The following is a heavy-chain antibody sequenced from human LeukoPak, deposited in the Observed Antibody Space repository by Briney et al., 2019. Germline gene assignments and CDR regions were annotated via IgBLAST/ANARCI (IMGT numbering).Heavy chain of an antibody. CDR1: GGSISSYY. D-gene: IGHD4/OR15-4a*01. Sequence: SETLSLTCTVSGGSISSYYWIWIRQPPGKGLEWIGYIYYSGSTNCNPSLKSRVTISVDTSKNQFSLKLSSVTAADTAVYYCARGKMTLGIWGQGTLVTVSS. V-gene: IGHV4-59*01. CDR2: IYYSGST. CDR3: ARGKMTLGI. J-gene: IGHJ4*02.